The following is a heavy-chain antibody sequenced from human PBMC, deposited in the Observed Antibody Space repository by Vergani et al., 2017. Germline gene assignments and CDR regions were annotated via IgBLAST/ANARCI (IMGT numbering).Heavy chain of an antibody. V-gene: IGHV5-51*01. CDR2: IYPGDSDT. Sequence: EVQLVQSGAEVKKPGESLKISCKGSGYSFTSYWIGWVRQMPGKGLEWMGNIYPGDSDTRYSPSFQGQVTIPADKSISTAYLQWSSLKASDTAMYYCARIYCSSTSCYTEPGWFDPWGQGTLVTVSS. J-gene: IGHJ5*02. CDR3: ARIYCSSTSCYTEPGWFDP. CDR1: GYSFTSYW. D-gene: IGHD2-2*02.